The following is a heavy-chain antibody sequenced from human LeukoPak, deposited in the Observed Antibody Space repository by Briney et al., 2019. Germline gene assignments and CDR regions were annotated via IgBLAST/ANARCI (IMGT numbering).Heavy chain of an antibody. J-gene: IGHJ4*02. Sequence: GGSLRLSCAASGFTFSSYAMYWVRQAPGKGLEWVSGIFGSGGSTHYADSVKGRFTISRDNSKNTVYLQMNSLRAEDTAVYYCAKTTTGYSSGRFPGRPVDYWGQGTLVTVSS. CDR1: GFTFSSYA. V-gene: IGHV3-23*01. CDR3: AKTTTGYSSGRFPGRPVDY. CDR2: IFGSGGST. D-gene: IGHD6-19*01.